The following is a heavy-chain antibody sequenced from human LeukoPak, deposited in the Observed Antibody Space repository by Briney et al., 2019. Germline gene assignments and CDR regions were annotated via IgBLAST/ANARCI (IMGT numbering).Heavy chain of an antibody. V-gene: IGHV4-59*12. CDR3: AREGGRFLEWSPLYYYMDV. Sequence: SETLSLTCTVSGGSISSYYWSWIRQPPGKGLEWIGYIYYSGSTNYNPSLKSRVTMSVDTSKNQFSLKLSSVTAADTAVYYCAREGGRFLEWSPLYYYMDVWGKGTTVTVSS. D-gene: IGHD3-3*01. CDR1: GGSISSYY. CDR2: IYYSGST. J-gene: IGHJ6*03.